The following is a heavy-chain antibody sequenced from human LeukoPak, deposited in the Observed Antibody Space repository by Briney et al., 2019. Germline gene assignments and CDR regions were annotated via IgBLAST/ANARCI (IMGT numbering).Heavy chain of an antibody. V-gene: IGHV3-21*04. J-gene: IGHJ4*02. D-gene: IGHD3-22*01. CDR3: ARGLGSSGYMSRGSQPVDY. CDR2: ISSSSSYI. Sequence: GGSLRLSCAASGFTFSSYSMNWVRQAPGKGLEWVSSISSSSSYIYYADSVRGRFTISGDNAKNSLYLQMNSLRAEDTAVYYCARGLGSSGYMSRGSQPVDYWGQGTLVTVSS. CDR1: GFTFSSYS.